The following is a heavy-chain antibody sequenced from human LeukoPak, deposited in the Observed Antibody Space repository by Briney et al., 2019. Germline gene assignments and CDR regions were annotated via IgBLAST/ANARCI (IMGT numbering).Heavy chain of an antibody. V-gene: IGHV4-59*01. CDR3: AREENYYDSSGYFDY. Sequence: SETLSLTGAVSGGSISSYYWSWIRQPPGKGLEWIGYIYYSGSTNYNPSLKSRVTISVDTSKNQFSLKLSSVTAADTAVYYCAREENYYDSSGYFDYWGQGTLVTVSS. CDR1: GGSISSYY. D-gene: IGHD3-22*01. CDR2: IYYSGST. J-gene: IGHJ4*02.